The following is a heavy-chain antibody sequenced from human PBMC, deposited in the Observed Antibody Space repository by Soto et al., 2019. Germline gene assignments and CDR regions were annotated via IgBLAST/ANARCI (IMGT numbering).Heavy chain of an antibody. V-gene: IGHV1-69*01. D-gene: IGHD2-15*01. CDR2: IVPLFGTA. J-gene: IGHJ5*02. CDR3: ARGVVVVAASQLGWFDP. CDR1: GGTFSSYA. Sequence: QVQLVQSGAEVKKSGSSVKVSCKASGGTFSSYAISWVRQAPGQGLEGMGGIVPLFGTAKYAQKFQGRLKITADESTSTAYMELSSVRFEDTAVYYCARGVVVVAASQLGWFDPWGQGTLVTVSS.